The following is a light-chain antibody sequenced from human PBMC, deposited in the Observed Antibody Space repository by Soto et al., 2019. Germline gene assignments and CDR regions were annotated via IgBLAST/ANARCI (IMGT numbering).Light chain of an antibody. CDR1: SSDVGGYKY. CDR2: EVS. CDR3: SSYTITHIPVI. J-gene: IGLJ2*01. V-gene: IGLV2-14*01. Sequence: QSALTQPASVSGSPGQSITISCTGTSSDVGGYKYVSWYQQHPGKAPKLMIYEVSNRPSGVSNRFSGSKSDNTASLTITGLQAEDEASYYCSSYTITHIPVIFGGGTQLTVL.